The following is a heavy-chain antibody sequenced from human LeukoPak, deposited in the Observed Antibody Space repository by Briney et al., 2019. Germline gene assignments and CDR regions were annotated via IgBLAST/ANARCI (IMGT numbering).Heavy chain of an antibody. CDR1: GFTFSSYA. D-gene: IGHD6-19*01. CDR3: AKDWGRIAVAGVYYYYYYGMDV. J-gene: IGHJ6*02. V-gene: IGHV3-23*01. CDR2: ISGSGGST. Sequence: GGSLRLSCAASGFTFSSYAMSWVRQAPGKGLEWVSAISGSGGSTYYADSVKGRFTISRDNSKNTLYLQMNSLRAEDTAVYYCAKDWGRIAVAGVYYYYYYGMDVWGQATTVTVSS.